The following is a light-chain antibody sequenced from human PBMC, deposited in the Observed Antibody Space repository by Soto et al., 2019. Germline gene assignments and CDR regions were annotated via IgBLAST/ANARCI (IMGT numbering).Light chain of an antibody. V-gene: IGLV2-14*01. CDR1: SSDVGGYNY. J-gene: IGLJ1*01. Sequence: QSALTQPASVSGSPGQSITISCTGTSSDVGGYNYVSWYQQHPGKAPKLMINDVSNRPSGVSNRFSGSKSGNTASLTLSGLQDEDDDDYYCSSYTSSSTRVFGTGTKLTVL. CDR3: SSYTSSSTRV. CDR2: DVS.